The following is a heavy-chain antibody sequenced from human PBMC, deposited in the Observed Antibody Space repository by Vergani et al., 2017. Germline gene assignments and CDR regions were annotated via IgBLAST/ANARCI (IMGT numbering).Heavy chain of an antibody. V-gene: IGHV4-59*01. Sequence: QVQLQESGPGLVKPSETLSLTCTVSGGSISSYYWSWIRQPPGKGLEWIGYIYYSGSTNSNPSLKSRVTISVDTSKNQFSLKLSSVTAADPAVYYGAGVGQWLPPPPYPYYFDDWGQGTLVTGSS. J-gene: IGHJ4*02. CDR3: AGVGQWLPPPPYPYYFDD. CDR1: GGSISSYY. D-gene: IGHD6-19*01. CDR2: IYYSGST.